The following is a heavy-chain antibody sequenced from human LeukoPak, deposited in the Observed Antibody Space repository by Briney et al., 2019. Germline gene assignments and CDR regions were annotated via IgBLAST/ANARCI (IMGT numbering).Heavy chain of an antibody. D-gene: IGHD6-6*01. Sequence: PSETLSLTCAVYGGSFSGYYWSWIRRPPGKGLEWIGEINHSGSTNYNPSLKSRVTISVDTSKNQFSLKLSSVTAADTAVYYCARGGRSIAARRGAFDIWGQGTMVTVSS. V-gene: IGHV4-34*01. J-gene: IGHJ3*02. CDR2: INHSGST. CDR1: GGSFSGYY. CDR3: ARGGRSIAARRGAFDI.